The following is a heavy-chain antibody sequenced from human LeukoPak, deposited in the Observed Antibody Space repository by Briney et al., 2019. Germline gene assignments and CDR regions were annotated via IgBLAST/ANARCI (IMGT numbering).Heavy chain of an antibody. CDR2: IYYSGST. CDR1: GGSISSSSYY. D-gene: IGHD6-19*01. J-gene: IGHJ6*02. CDR3: ARTKYSSGWYYYYGMDV. V-gene: IGHV4-39*01. Sequence: WETLSLTCTVSGGSISSSSYYWGWIRQLPGKGLEWIGSIYYSGSTYYNPSLKSRVTISVDTSKNQFSLKLSSVTAADTAVYYCARTKYSSGWYYYYGMDVWGQGTTVTVSS.